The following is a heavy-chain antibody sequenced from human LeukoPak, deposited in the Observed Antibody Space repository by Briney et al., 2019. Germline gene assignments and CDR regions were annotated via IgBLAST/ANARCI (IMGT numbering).Heavy chain of an antibody. CDR3: ARRRRYYYDSSGYDY. V-gene: IGHV4-34*01. CDR1: GGSFSGYY. CDR2: INHSGST. J-gene: IGHJ4*02. Sequence: PSETLSLTCAVYGGSFSGYYWSWIRQPPGKGLEWIGEINHSGSTNYNPSLKSRVTISVDTSKNQFSLKLSSVTAADTAVYYCARRRRYYYDSSGYDYWGQGTLVTVSS. D-gene: IGHD3-22*01.